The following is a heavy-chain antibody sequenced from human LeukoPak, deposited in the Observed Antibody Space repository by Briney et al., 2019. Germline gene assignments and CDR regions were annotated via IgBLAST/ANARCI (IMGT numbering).Heavy chain of an antibody. Sequence: TSVKVSCKASGFTFTSSAEQWVRQARGQRLEWIGWIVVGSGNTNYAQKFQERVTITRDMSTSTAYMELSRLRSDDTAVYYCARDPLKFLSSSWHKPSFDYWGQGTLVTVSS. CDR1: GFTFTSSA. CDR3: ARDPLKFLSSSWHKPSFDY. J-gene: IGHJ4*02. D-gene: IGHD6-13*01. V-gene: IGHV1-58*01. CDR2: IVVGSGNT.